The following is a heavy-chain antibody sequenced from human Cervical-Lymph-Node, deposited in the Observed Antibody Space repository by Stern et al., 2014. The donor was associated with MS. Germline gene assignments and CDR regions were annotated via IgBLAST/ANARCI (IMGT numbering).Heavy chain of an antibody. Sequence: QVTLKESGPTLVKPTQTLTLTCTFSGFSLSTSGVGVGWIRQPPGKALEWLALIYWDDDKRYSPSLRSRLTITKDTSKNQVVLTMTNVDPVDTATYYCARRDYNDYGAEWFDPWGQGTLVTISS. V-gene: IGHV2-5*02. CDR2: IYWDDDK. D-gene: IGHD4-11*01. CDR3: ARRDYNDYGAEWFDP. CDR1: GFSLSTSGVG. J-gene: IGHJ5*02.